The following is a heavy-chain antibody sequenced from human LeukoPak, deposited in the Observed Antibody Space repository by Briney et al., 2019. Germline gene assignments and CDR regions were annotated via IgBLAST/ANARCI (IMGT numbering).Heavy chain of an antibody. CDR2: IHRDGSTT. Sequence: GGSLRLSCAASGFTFSSYWMHWVRQAPGKGLVWVSRIHRDGSTTSYADSVKGRFTISRDTAKNPLYLQMNSLRAEDTAVYYCARRAGSAESHSIDYWGQGTLVTVSS. J-gene: IGHJ4*02. CDR1: GFTFSSYW. CDR3: ARRAGSAESHSIDY. D-gene: IGHD3-10*01. V-gene: IGHV3-74*01.